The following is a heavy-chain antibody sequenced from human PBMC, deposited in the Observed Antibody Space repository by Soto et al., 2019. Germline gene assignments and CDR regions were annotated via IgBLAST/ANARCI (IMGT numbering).Heavy chain of an antibody. D-gene: IGHD6-19*01. CDR3: AHRLRWLANFDY. Sequence: SGPTLVNPTQTLTLTCTFSGFPLPTSGVGVGWIRQPPGKALEWLALIYWNDEKRYSPSLKSRLTITKDTSRNQVVLTMTNMDPVDTATYYCAHRLRWLANFDYWGQGTLVTVSS. V-gene: IGHV2-5*01. CDR1: GFPLPTSGVG. J-gene: IGHJ4*02. CDR2: IYWNDEK.